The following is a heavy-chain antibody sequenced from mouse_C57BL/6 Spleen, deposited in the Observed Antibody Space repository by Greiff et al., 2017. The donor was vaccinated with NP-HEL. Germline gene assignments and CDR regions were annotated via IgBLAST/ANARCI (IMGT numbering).Heavy chain of an antibody. D-gene: IGHD1-1*01. J-gene: IGHJ1*03. CDR2: ISSGSSTI. Sequence: EVQVVESGGGLVKPGGSLKLSCAASGFTFSDYGMHWVRQAPEKGLEWVAYISSGSSTIYYADTVKGRFTISRDNAKNTLFLQMTSLRSEDTAMYYCARWYYGSRYFDVWGTGTTVTVSS. CDR3: ARWYYGSRYFDV. CDR1: GFTFSDYG. V-gene: IGHV5-17*01.